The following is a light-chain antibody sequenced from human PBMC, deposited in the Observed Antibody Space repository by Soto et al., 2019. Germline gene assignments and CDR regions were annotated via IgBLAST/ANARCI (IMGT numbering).Light chain of an antibody. CDR1: SSNIGSNY. Sequence: QSVLTQPPSASGTPGQRVTISCPGSSSNIGSNYVYWYQQLPGTAPKLLIYRDNQRPSGVPDRFSGSKSGTTASLTVSGLQAEDEADYYCSSYACSNNLEVFGTGTKVTVL. CDR3: SSYACSNNLEV. J-gene: IGLJ1*01. CDR2: RDN. V-gene: IGLV1-47*01.